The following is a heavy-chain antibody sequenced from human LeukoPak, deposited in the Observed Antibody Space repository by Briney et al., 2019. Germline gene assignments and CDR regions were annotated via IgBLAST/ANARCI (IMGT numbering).Heavy chain of an antibody. V-gene: IGHV4-30-2*01. CDR3: ARDLVGADAFDI. Sequence: SETLSLTCAVSGGSISSGGYSWSWIRQPPGKGLEWIGYIYHSGSTYYNPSLKSRVTISVDTSKNQFSLKLSSVTAADTAVYYCARDLVGADAFDIWGQGTMVTVSS. CDR1: GGSISSGGYS. D-gene: IGHD1-26*01. J-gene: IGHJ3*02. CDR2: IYHSGST.